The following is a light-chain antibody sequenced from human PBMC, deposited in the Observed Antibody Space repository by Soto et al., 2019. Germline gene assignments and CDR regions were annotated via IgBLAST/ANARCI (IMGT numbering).Light chain of an antibody. CDR1: QSVTNY. Sequence: EIFLTQSPDTLSLSPGERATLTCRASQSVTNYIAWYQQRPGQAPRLLIYDTSTRATGIPARFSGSGSGTEFTLTISSLQSEDFAVYYCQQYSNWPPITFGQGTRLEIK. CDR2: DTS. J-gene: IGKJ5*01. V-gene: IGKV3-15*01. CDR3: QQYSNWPPIT.